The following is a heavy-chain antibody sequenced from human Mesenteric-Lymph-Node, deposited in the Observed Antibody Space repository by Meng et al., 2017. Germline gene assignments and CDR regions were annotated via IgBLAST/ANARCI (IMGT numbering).Heavy chain of an antibody. Sequence: QGPVEAAGPGMVEAYGAPFPPMPCPGWLNSSYHLLWGWNRPAPREGLEWIGSVVYSGTTYYTSSLKSRVSISVDTSKNQFSLKLSSVTAADTAVYYCARHHHSPTFDYWGQGALVTVSS. CDR1: WLNSSYHLL. CDR3: ARHHHSPTFDY. J-gene: IGHJ4*02. D-gene: IGHD1-14*01. CDR2: VVYSGTT. V-gene: IGHV4-39*01.